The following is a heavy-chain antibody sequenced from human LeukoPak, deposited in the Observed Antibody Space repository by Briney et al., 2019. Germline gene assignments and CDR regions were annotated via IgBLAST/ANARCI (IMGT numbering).Heavy chain of an antibody. Sequence: PSETLSLTCTVSGGSISSSSYYWGWIRQPPGKGLEWIGSIYYSGSTYYNLSLKSRVTISVDTSKNQFSLKLSSVTAADTAVYYCAMLRRCLNWFDPWGQGTLVTVSS. V-gene: IGHV4-39*01. D-gene: IGHD5/OR15-5a*01. J-gene: IGHJ5*02. CDR3: AMLRRCLNWFDP. CDR1: GGSISSSSYY. CDR2: IYYSGST.